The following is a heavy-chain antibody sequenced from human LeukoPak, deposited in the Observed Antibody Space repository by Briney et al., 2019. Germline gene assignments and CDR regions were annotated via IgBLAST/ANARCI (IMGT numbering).Heavy chain of an antibody. CDR2: ISGSDDNT. CDR3: ANDFDH. CDR1: GFTFNNYA. Sequence: PGGSLRLSCAASGFTFNNYAMSWVRQAPGKGLEWVSTISGSDDNTYYADSVKGRFTISRDISKNTLYLQMNSLSADDTAVYYCANDFDHWGQGTPVTVSS. V-gene: IGHV3-23*01. J-gene: IGHJ4*02.